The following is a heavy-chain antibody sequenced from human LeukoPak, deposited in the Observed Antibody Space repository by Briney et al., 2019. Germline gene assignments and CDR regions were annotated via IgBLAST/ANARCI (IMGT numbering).Heavy chain of an antibody. CDR2: IYYSGST. CDR1: GGSISSSSYY. CDR3: ARKPCGGDCYSYYYYYYGMDV. J-gene: IGHJ6*02. Sequence: SETLSLTCTVSGGSISSSSYYWGWIRQPPGKGLEWIGSIYYSGSTYYNPSLKSRVTISVDTSKNQFSPKLSSVTAADTAVYYCARKPCGGDCYSYYYYYYGMDVWGQGTTVTVSS. D-gene: IGHD2-21*02. V-gene: IGHV4-39*01.